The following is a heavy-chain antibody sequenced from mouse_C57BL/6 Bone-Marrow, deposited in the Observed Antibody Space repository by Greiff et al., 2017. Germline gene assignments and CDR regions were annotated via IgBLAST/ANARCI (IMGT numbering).Heavy chain of an antibody. J-gene: IGHJ4*01. V-gene: IGHV5-17*01. CDR2: ISSGSSTI. CDR3: ARITMVTTYYAMDY. CDR1: GFTFSDYG. D-gene: IGHD2-2*01. Sequence: EVKLMESGGGLVKPGGSLKLSCAASGFTFSDYGMHWVRQAPEKGLEWVAYISSGSSTIYYADTVKGRFTISRDNAKNTLFLQMTSLRSEDTAMYYCARITMVTTYYAMDYWGQGTSVTVSS.